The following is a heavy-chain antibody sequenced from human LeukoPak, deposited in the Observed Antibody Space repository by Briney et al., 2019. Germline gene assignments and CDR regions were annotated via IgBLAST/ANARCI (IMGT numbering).Heavy chain of an antibody. CDR2: INHSGRN. D-gene: IGHD1-7*01. V-gene: IGHV4-34*01. CDR1: GGSLSGYF. Sequence: SETLSLTCAVSGGSLSGYFWGWIRQPPGKGLEWIGEINHSGRNNYNPSLKSRVTISVDTSKNQFSLKLSSVTAADTAVYYCARATGTKVPPGYWGQGTLVTVSS. CDR3: ARATGTKVPPGY. J-gene: IGHJ4*02.